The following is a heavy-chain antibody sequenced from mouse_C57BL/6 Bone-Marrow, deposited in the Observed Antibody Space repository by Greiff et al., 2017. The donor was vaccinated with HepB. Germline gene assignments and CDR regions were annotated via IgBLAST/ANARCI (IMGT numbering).Heavy chain of an antibody. CDR2: IHPNSGST. CDR1: GYTFTSYW. CDR3: ATPDLITANPYWYFDV. V-gene: IGHV1-64*01. Sequence: QVQLKQPGAELVKPGASVKLSCKASGYTFTSYWMHWVKQRPGQGLEWIGMIHPNSGSTNYNEKFKSKATLTVDKSSSTAYMQLSSLTSEDSAVYYCATPDLITANPYWYFDVWGTGTTVTVSS. J-gene: IGHJ1*03. D-gene: IGHD1-1*01.